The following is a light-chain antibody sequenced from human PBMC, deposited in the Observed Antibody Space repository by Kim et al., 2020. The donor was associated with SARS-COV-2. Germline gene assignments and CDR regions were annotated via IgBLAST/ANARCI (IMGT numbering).Light chain of an antibody. J-gene: IGLJ3*02. V-gene: IGLV3-19*01. CDR1: SLRIYS. CDR3: GSRTSNAEHQWV. Sequence: GQTIRIPCHGDSLRIYSATWYQQKPGQAPSLLIYDKTHRPSGIPDRCSVSSSVNTASLTITEAEAEDEADDYCGSRTSNAEHQWVFGGGTQLTVL. CDR2: DKT.